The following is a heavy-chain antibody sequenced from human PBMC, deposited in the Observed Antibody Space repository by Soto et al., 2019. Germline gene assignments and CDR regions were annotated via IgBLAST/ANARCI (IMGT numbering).Heavy chain of an antibody. CDR2: ISGSGGST. J-gene: IGHJ4*02. D-gene: IGHD6-19*01. V-gene: IGHV3-23*01. CDR3: AKVAPLRKKIAVADPNGVVDY. Sequence: PGGSLRLSCAASGFTFSSYAMSWVRQAPGKGLEWVSAISGSGGSTYYADSVKGRFTISRDNSKNTLYLQMNSLRAEDTAVYYCAKVAPLRKKIAVADPNGVVDYWGQGTLVTVSS. CDR1: GFTFSSYA.